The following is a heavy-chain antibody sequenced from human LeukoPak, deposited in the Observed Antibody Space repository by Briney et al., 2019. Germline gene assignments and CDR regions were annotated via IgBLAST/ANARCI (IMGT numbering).Heavy chain of an antibody. D-gene: IGHD3-9*01. V-gene: IGHV4-39*01. CDR3: ARQRGKMRYFDFVALDY. Sequence: PSETPSLTCTVSGGSISSSSYHWGWIRQPPGKGLEWIGTIYYGGSTYYNPSLKSRVTISIDTSNNQFFLKLNSVTAADTAVYYCARQRGKMRYFDFVALDYWGQGTLVTVSS. J-gene: IGHJ4*02. CDR1: GGSISSSSYH. CDR2: IYYGGST.